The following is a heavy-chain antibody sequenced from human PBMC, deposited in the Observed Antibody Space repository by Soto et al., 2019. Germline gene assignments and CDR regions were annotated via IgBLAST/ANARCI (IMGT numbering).Heavy chain of an antibody. D-gene: IGHD2-8*01. CDR2: ISGYNGDT. CDR3: AKNGQPPYYYYGMDV. Sequence: QGQLVQSGAEVKKPGASVKVSCKASGYTFTRYGISWVRQAPGQGLEWMGWISGYNGDTKYAQKFQGRVTMTVDTCXXTAYVELRSLTSDDIAGYYCAKNGQPPYYYYGMDVWGQGTTVTVSS. J-gene: IGHJ6*02. CDR1: GYTFTRYG. V-gene: IGHV1-18*03.